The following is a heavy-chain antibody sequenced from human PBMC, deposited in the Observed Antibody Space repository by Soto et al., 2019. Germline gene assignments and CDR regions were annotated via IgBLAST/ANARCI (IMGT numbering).Heavy chain of an antibody. CDR2: IKSKTDGGTT. V-gene: IGHV3-15*07. CDR3: NTRPLTMVRGVISMDV. D-gene: IGHD3-10*01. Sequence: EVQLVESGGGLVKPGGSLRLSCAASGFTFSNAWMNWVRQAPGKGLEWVGRIKSKTDGGTTDYAAPMKGRFTISRDDSTNSLYLQMNSLKTQDTAVYYCNTRPLTMVRGVISMDVWGQGTTVTVFS. CDR1: GFTFSNAW. J-gene: IGHJ6*02.